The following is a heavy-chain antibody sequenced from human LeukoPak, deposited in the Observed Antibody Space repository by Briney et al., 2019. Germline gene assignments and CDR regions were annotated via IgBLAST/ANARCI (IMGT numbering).Heavy chain of an antibody. CDR3: ASRGGQYYGMDV. D-gene: IGHD3-10*01. Sequence: GGSLRLSCAASGFTFSSYSMNWVRQAPGKGLDWVPSISSSSSYIYYADSVKGRFTISRDNAKNSLYLQMNSLRAEDTAVYYCASRGGQYYGMDVWGQGTTVTVSS. V-gene: IGHV3-21*01. CDR2: ISSSSSYI. J-gene: IGHJ6*02. CDR1: GFTFSSYS.